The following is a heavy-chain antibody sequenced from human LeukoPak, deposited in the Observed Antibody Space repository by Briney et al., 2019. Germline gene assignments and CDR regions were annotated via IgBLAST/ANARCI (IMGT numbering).Heavy chain of an antibody. V-gene: IGHV3-30*18. Sequence: GRSLRLSCAASGFTFSSYGMHWVRQAPGKGLEWVAVISYDGSNKYYADSVKGRFTISRDNSKNTLYLQMNSLRAEDTAVYYCAEDQGYYGSGSYYNGDAYWGQGTLVTVSS. CDR3: AEDQGYYGSGSYYNGDAY. CDR2: ISYDGSNK. J-gene: IGHJ4*02. CDR1: GFTFSSYG. D-gene: IGHD3-10*01.